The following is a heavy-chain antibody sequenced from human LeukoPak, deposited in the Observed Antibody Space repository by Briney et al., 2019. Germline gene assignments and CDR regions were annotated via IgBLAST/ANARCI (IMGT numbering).Heavy chain of an antibody. CDR1: GFTFDDFA. CDR3: AKGTHGDFHDSFAY. Sequence: GGSLRLSCAASGFTFDDFAMHWVRQAPGKGLEWVSGISWNSGSIDYADSVKGRFTISRDNAKNSLYLQMNSLGAEDAALYFCAKGTHGDFHDSFAYWGQGILVTVSS. V-gene: IGHV3-9*01. J-gene: IGHJ4*02. CDR2: ISWNSGSI. D-gene: IGHD4-17*01.